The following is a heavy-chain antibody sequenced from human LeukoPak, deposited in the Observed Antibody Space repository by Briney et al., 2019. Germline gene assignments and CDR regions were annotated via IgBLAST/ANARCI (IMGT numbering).Heavy chain of an antibody. V-gene: IGHV4-61*01. CDR1: GYSISSGYY. CDR2: IYYSGST. CDR3: ARDVVGSIGWYGGGGNWFDP. Sequence: PSETLSLTCAVSGYSISSGYYWGWIRQPPGKGREWIGYIYYSGSTNYNPSLTSRVTISVDTSKNQFSLKLSSVTAADTAVCYCARDVVGSIGWYGGGGNWFDPWGQGTLVTVSS. J-gene: IGHJ5*02. D-gene: IGHD6-19*01.